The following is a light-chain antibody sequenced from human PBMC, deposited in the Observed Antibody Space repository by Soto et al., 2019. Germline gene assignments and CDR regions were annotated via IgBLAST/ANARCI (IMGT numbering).Light chain of an antibody. CDR1: SSDVGGYSY. Sequence: ALTQPATVSGSPGQSITISCTGTSSDVGGYSYISWYQHNPGRAPKLMIYDVSNRPSGVSDRFSGSKSGNTASLTISKLQAEDEADYYCSAYTTSSTYVFGSGTKVTVL. CDR3: SAYTTSSTYV. J-gene: IGLJ1*01. V-gene: IGLV2-14*03. CDR2: DVS.